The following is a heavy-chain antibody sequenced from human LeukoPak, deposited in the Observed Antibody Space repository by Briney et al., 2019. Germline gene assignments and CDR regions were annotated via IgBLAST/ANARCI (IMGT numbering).Heavy chain of an antibody. J-gene: IGHJ2*01. CDR1: GGSISPYY. Sequence: TSETLSLTCTQSGGSISPYYWSWIRQPPRKGLEWIVYIHYSGSTNYNPSLKSRVTISVDTSKNQFSLKLSSVTAADTAMYYCARRGVANWYFDLWGRGTLVTVSS. V-gene: IGHV4-59*08. CDR3: ARRGVANWYFDL. D-gene: IGHD2-15*01. CDR2: IHYSGST.